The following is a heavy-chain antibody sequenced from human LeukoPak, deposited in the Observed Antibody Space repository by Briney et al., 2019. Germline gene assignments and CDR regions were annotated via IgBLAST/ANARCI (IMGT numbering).Heavy chain of an antibody. Sequence: PSETLSLTCTVSGGSISSSSYYWVWIRHPPGKGLEWIGSIYYSGSTYYNPSLRSRVTISVDTSKNQFSLKLSSVTAADTAVYYCVGFREAFDIWGQGTMVTVSS. CDR2: IYYSGST. CDR1: GGSISSSSYY. J-gene: IGHJ3*02. CDR3: VGFREAFDI. V-gene: IGHV4-39*01. D-gene: IGHD3-10*01.